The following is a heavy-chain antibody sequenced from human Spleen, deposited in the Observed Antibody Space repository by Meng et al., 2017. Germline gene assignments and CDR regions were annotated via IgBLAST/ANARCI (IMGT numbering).Heavy chain of an antibody. CDR2: ISGSGGST. J-gene: IGHJ3*02. Sequence: GESLKISCAASGFSFSSYAMSWVRQAPGKGLEWVSSISGSGGSTYSADSTKGRCTISRDNSKNTLYLQMNGLRAEDTAVYYCAKGGITNYYDSSGYYSAAFDIWGQGTMVTVSS. V-gene: IGHV3-23*01. CDR3: AKGGITNYYDSSGYYSAAFDI. CDR1: GFSFSSYA. D-gene: IGHD3-22*01.